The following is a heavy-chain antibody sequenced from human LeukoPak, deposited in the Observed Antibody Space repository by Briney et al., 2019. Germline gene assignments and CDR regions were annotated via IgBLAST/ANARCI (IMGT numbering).Heavy chain of an antibody. V-gene: IGHV3-48*03. CDR2: IGSSGSTI. Sequence: GGSLRLSCAASGFTFSSYEMNWVRQAPGKGLEWVSYIGSSGSTIYYADSVKGRFTISRDNAKNSLYLQMNSLRAEDTAVYYCARDDFWSGYSYDLWGRGTLVTVSS. CDR1: GFTFSSYE. CDR3: ARDDFWSGYSYDL. J-gene: IGHJ2*01. D-gene: IGHD3-3*01.